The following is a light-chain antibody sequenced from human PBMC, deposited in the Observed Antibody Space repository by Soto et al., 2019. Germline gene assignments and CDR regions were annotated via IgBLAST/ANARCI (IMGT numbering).Light chain of an antibody. V-gene: IGKV2-30*01. Sequence: EVVLTQSPLSLPVTLGQSASISCRSRQSLVYSDGNTYLSWFHQRPGQSPRRLIYKVSVRDTGVPDRFSGSGSGTGFTLRISRVEAEDFGVYYCLQGTHRPPYTFGQGTKLEIQ. CDR3: LQGTHRPPYT. J-gene: IGKJ2*01. CDR2: KVS. CDR1: QSLVYSDGNTY.